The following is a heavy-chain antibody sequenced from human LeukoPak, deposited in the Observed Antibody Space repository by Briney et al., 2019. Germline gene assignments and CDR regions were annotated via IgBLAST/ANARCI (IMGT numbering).Heavy chain of an antibody. CDR2: IYYSGST. CDR1: GGSISSYY. V-gene: IGHV4-59*08. J-gene: IGHJ4*02. Sequence: PSETLSLTCTVSGGSISSYYWTWIRQPPGKGLEGIGYIYYSGSTNYNPSLKSRVTISVDTSKNQFSLKLSSVTAADTAVYYCARQGRGYGGNSDYWGQGTLVTVSS. D-gene: IGHD4-23*01. CDR3: ARQGRGYGGNSDY.